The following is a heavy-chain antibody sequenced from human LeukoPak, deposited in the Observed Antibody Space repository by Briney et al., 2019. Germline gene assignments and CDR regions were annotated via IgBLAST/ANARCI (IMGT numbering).Heavy chain of an antibody. CDR1: GGTFSTSA. D-gene: IGHD5-18*01. Sequence: ASVQVSCKTSGGTFSTSAITWVRQAPGHGLEWMGRIIPVLNITTYAQRFQGRATITADTSTSTVYMELSSLRSEETAVYYCARDQGLTAPPPYGLDVWGQGTTVIVSS. CDR2: IIPVLNIT. CDR3: ARDQGLTAPPPYGLDV. J-gene: IGHJ6*02. V-gene: IGHV1-69*04.